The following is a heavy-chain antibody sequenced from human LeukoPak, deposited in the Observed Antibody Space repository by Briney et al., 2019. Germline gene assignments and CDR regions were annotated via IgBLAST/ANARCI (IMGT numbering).Heavy chain of an antibody. D-gene: IGHD1-7*01. CDR2: IYPGDSDT. CDR1: GYGFSSYW. J-gene: IGHJ4*02. Sequence: GESLKIPCKGSGYGFSSYWIAWVRQMPGKGLEWMGIIYPGDSDTRYSPSFQGQVNISADKSISTAYLQWSSLKASDTAMYYCARRGLGTTGRYFDYWGQGTLVTVSS. CDR3: ARRGLGTTGRYFDY. V-gene: IGHV5-51*01.